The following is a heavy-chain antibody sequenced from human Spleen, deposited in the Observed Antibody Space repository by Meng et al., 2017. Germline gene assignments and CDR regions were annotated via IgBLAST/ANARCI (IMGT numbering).Heavy chain of an antibody. CDR3: ARDRSYYGSGTYYCDY. V-gene: IGHV3-7*01. CDR2: INQNGSDK. J-gene: IGHJ4*02. Sequence: GESLKISCAASGFTFSNYWMTWVRQAPGKGLEWVANINQNGSDKKYVDSVRGRFTISRDNAKNSLYLEMNRLRAEDTAVYYCARDRSYYGSGTYYCDYWGQGTLVTVSS. CDR1: GFTFSNYW. D-gene: IGHD3-10*01.